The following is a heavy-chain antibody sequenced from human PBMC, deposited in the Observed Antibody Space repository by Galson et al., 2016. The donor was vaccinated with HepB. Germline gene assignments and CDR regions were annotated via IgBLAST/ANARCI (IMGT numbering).Heavy chain of an antibody. CDR1: GYSFSTYW. CDR3: STEIPSNVGQYSFHCGYFRH. J-gene: IGHJ1*01. D-gene: IGHD2-21*01. V-gene: IGHV5-51*03. CDR2: IYPGDSDT. Sequence: QSGAEVKKPGESLKIACKASGYSFSTYWIAWVRQMPGKGLEWMGIIYPGDSDTSYSPSFQGQDPITADKSITTAYLEWSSLKAPDTAMYYCSTEIPSNVGQYSFHCGYFRHWGQGTLVTVTS.